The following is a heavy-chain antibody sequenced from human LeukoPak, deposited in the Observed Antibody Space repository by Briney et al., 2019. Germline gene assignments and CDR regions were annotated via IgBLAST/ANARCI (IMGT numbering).Heavy chain of an antibody. Sequence: GGSLRLSCAASGFTFSSYSVNWVRQAPGKGLEWVSSISSSSSYIYYADSVKGRFTISRDNAKNSLYLQMNSLRADDTAVYYCAKLRSVVVIAALNYWGQGILVTVSS. CDR2: ISSSSSYI. J-gene: IGHJ4*02. D-gene: IGHD2-21*01. V-gene: IGHV3-21*04. CDR3: AKLRSVVVIAALNY. CDR1: GFTFSSYS.